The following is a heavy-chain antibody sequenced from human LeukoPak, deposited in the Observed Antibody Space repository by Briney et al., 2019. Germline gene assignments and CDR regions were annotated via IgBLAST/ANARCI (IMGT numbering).Heavy chain of an antibody. J-gene: IGHJ2*01. D-gene: IGHD3-9*01. CDR1: GGSISSGGYS. V-gene: IGHV4-30-2*01. CDR2: IYHSGST. Sequence: SQTLSLTCAVSGGSISSGGYSWSWIRQPPGKGLEWIGYIYHSGSTYYNPSLKSRVTISVDRSKNQFSLKLSSVTAADTAVYYCARDRLVRQWYLDFWGRGTLVTVSS. CDR3: ARDRLVRQWYLDF.